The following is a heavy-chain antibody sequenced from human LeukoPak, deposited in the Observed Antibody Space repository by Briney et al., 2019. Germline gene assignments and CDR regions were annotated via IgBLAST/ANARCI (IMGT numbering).Heavy chain of an antibody. D-gene: IGHD3-3*01. CDR2: INPNSGGT. CDR1: GYTLTSYY. Sequence: ASVKLSCTASGYTLTSYYMNWVRQAPGQGLEWMGWINPNSGGTNYAQTFQGRVTMTRDTSISTAYKELSRLRSEDTDVYVCARDEDVKGYYDFWSGYCGVYNWFDPWGQGTLVTVSS. CDR3: ARDEDVKGYYDFWSGYCGVYNWFDP. V-gene: IGHV1-2*02. J-gene: IGHJ5*02.